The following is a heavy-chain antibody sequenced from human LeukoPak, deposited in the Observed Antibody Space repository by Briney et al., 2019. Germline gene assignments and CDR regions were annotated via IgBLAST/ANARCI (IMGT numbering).Heavy chain of an antibody. CDR2: IYYSGST. CDR3: ARITMVRGTPSYGMDV. Sequence: PSETLSLTCTVSGGSISSYYWSWIRQPPGKGLEWIGYIYYSGSTNYNPSLKSRVTISVDTSKNQFSLKLSSVTAADTAVYYCARITMVRGTPSYGMDVWGQGTTVTVSS. D-gene: IGHD3-10*01. V-gene: IGHV4-59*01. CDR1: GGSISSYY. J-gene: IGHJ6*02.